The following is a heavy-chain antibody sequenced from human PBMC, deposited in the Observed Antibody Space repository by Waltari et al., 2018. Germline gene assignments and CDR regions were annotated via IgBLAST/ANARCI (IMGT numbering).Heavy chain of an antibody. V-gene: IGHV4-39*07. CDR2: IYYSGRA. D-gene: IGHD2-15*01. J-gene: IGHJ4*02. CDR3: TRDRWSTPLYYFDY. Sequence: QLQLQESGPGLVKPSETLSLTCTVSGGSISSSSYYWGWIRQPPGKGLEWIGSIYYSGRAYCNPSLKSQVTKSVDTSKSQFSQRLSSVTAADAAVYYCTRDRWSTPLYYFDYWGQGTLVTVSS. CDR1: GGSISSSSYY.